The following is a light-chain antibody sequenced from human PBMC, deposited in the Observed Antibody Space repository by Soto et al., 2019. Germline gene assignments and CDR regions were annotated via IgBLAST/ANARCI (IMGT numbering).Light chain of an antibody. V-gene: IGLV2-23*02. CDR1: SSDVGSYNL. CDR2: EVS. Sequence: QSVLTQPASVSGSPGQSITISCIGTSSDVGSYNLVSWYQQHPGKAPKVLIYEVSERPSGVSNRFSGSKSGNTASLTISGLQAEDEADYYCQSFDSSLSNSWLFGGGTKLTVL. J-gene: IGLJ3*02. CDR3: QSFDSSLSNSWL.